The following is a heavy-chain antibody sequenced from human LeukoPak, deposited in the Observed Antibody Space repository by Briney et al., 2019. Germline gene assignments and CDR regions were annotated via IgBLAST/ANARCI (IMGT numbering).Heavy chain of an antibody. D-gene: IGHD6-13*01. CDR2: INPNSGGT. CDR3: ARGGAAAGKGALYYFDY. V-gene: IGHV1-2*02. J-gene: IGHJ4*02. CDR1: GYTFTGYY. Sequence: ASVKVCCTASGYTFTGYYMHWVRQAPGQGLEWRGWINPNSGGTNYAQKFQGRVTMTRDTSISTAYMELSRLRSDDTAVYYCARGGAAAGKGALYYFDYWGQGTLVTVSS.